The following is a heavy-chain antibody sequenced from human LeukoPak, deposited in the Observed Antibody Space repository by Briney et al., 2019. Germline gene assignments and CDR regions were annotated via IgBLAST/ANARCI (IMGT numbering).Heavy chain of an antibody. CDR1: GFTFSDYY. D-gene: IGHD2-2*01. V-gene: IGHV3-69-1*01. CDR3: ARARLGYCSSTSCYLDAFDI. J-gene: IGHJ3*02. CDR2: ISSSSTI. Sequence: GGSLRLSCAASGFTFSDYYMNWVRQAPGKGLEWVSSISSSSTIYYADSVKGRFTISRDNAKNSLYLQMNSLRAEDTAVYYCARARLGYCSSTSCYLDAFDIWGQGTMVTVSS.